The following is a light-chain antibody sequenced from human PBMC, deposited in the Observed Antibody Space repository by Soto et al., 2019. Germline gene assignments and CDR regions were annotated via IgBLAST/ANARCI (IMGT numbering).Light chain of an antibody. CDR3: QQYNNSPPYT. CDR2: GAS. CDR1: QSVSSN. Sequence: EIVMTQSPATLSVSPGERATLSCRASQSVSSNLAWDQQKPGQAPRLLIYGASTRATGIPARFSGSGSGTEFTLTISSLQSEDFAVYYCQQYNNSPPYTFGQGTKLEIK. J-gene: IGKJ2*01. V-gene: IGKV3-15*01.